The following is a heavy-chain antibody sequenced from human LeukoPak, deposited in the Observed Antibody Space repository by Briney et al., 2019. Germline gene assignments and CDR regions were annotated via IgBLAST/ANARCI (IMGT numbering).Heavy chain of an antibody. J-gene: IGHJ4*02. V-gene: IGHV1-69*05. D-gene: IGHD4-17*01. CDR3: ARGGYGDYGGSYYSDY. CDR2: IIPIFGTA. Sequence: ASVKVSCKASGGTFSSYAISWVRQAPGQGLEWMGRIIPIFGTANYAQKFQGRVTITTDESTSTAYMELSSLRSEDTAVYYCARGGYGDYGGSYYSDYWGQGTLVTVSS. CDR1: GGTFSSYA.